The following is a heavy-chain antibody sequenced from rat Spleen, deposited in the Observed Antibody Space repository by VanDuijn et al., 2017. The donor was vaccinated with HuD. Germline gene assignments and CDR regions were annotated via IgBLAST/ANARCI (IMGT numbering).Heavy chain of an antibody. CDR3: ARQRGPSWFSY. V-gene: IGHV5S10*01. Sequence: EVQLVESGGGLVQSGRSLKLSCATSGFTFSDYNMAWVRQAPTKGLEWVATIIYDGSRTYYRDSMKGRFTISRDDAKSTLYLQMNSLRSEDTATYYCARQRGPSWFSYWGQGVMVTVSS. CDR1: GFTFSDYN. CDR2: IIYDGSRT. J-gene: IGHJ2*01. D-gene: IGHD1-12*03.